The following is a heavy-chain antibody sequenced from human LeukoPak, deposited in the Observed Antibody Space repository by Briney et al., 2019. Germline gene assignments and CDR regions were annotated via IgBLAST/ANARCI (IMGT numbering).Heavy chain of an antibody. CDR2: IYTSGST. V-gene: IGHV4-4*09. D-gene: IGHD3-3*01. CDR3: ARGNYDFWSGYYYYYYMDV. CDR1: GGSISSYY. J-gene: IGHJ6*03. Sequence: SETLSLTCTVSGGSISSYYWSWIRQPPGKGLEWIGYIYTSGSTNYNPSLKSRVTISVDTSKNQFSLKLSSVTAAGTAVYYCARGNYDFWSGYYYYYYMDVWGKGTTVTVSS.